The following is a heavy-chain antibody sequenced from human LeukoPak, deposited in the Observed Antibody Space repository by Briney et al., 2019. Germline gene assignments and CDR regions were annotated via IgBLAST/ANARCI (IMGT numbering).Heavy chain of an antibody. J-gene: IGHJ4*02. Sequence: ASVKVSCKASGYTFTSYGISRVRQAPGQGLEWMGWISAYNGNTNYAQKLQGRVTMTTDTSTSTAYMELRRLRSDDTAVYYCARDRYSYGYRITDYWGQGTLVTVSS. V-gene: IGHV1-18*01. CDR1: GYTFTSYG. D-gene: IGHD5-18*01. CDR2: ISAYNGNT. CDR3: ARDRYSYGYRITDY.